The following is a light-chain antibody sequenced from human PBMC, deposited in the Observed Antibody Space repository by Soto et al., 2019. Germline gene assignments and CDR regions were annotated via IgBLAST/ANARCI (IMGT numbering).Light chain of an antibody. V-gene: IGLV1-44*01. J-gene: IGLJ7*02. Sequence: QSVLTQPPSASGTPGQRVTISCSGRTSNIESNTGNGYQQLPGMAPQLHIDRNNQRPSRVPDRFSGSKSGISAALAIGGVQSEDEADYYCATWDDSVDGVVFVGGTQLAAL. CDR2: RNN. CDR3: ATWDDSVDGVV. CDR1: TSNIESNT.